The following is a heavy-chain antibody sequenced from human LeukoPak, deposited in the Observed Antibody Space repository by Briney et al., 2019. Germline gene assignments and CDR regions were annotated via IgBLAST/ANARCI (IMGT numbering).Heavy chain of an antibody. CDR2: IEQDGSEK. J-gene: IGHJ4*02. D-gene: IGHD6-19*01. V-gene: IGHV3-7*05. CDR3: ARDRVIQGYSSGWLFDY. Sequence: PGGSLRLSCAASGFTFSNYYMTWVRQAPGKGLEWVANIEQDGSEKYYVDSVKGRFTISRDNAKNSLFLQMNILRPEDTAVYYCARDRVIQGYSSGWLFDYWGQGTLVTVSS. CDR1: GFTFSNYY.